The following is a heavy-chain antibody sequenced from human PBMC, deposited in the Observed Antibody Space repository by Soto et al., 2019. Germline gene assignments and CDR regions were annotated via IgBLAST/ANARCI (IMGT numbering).Heavy chain of an antibody. J-gene: IGHJ6*02. CDR1: GFTFSSYA. CDR3: AKEGRLDCSSTSCYSAMDV. D-gene: IGHD2-2*01. CDR2: ISGSGGST. V-gene: IGHV3-23*01. Sequence: EVQLLESGGGLVQPGGSLRLSCAASGFTFSSYAMSWVRQAPGKGLEWASAISGSGGSTYYADSVKGRFTISRDNSKNTLYLQMNSLRAEDTAVYYCAKEGRLDCSSTSCYSAMDVWGQGTTVTVSS.